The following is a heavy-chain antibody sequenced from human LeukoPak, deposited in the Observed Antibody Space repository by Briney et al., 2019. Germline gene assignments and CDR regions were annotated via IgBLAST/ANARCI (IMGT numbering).Heavy chain of an antibody. CDR1: GFTFSSYS. J-gene: IGHJ3*02. D-gene: IGHD3-22*01. CDR2: ISYDGSKK. CDR3: ARGMFIYDSSGCDAFDI. Sequence: GGSLRLSCAASGFTFSSYSMHWVRQAPGKGLEWVAIISYDGSKKYYADSVKGRFTISRDNAKNSLYLQMNSLRAEDTAVYYCARGMFIYDSSGCDAFDIWGQGTMVTVSS. V-gene: IGHV3-30*03.